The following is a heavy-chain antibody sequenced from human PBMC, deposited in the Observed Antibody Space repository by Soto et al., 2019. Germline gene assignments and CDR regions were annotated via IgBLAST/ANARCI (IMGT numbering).Heavy chain of an antibody. CDR3: VREGSYSYYYYVMDV. V-gene: IGHV1-18*04. CDR2: SSGINGNT. Sequence: ASVKFTCKASGYSFFSYGLSWVRQAPGQGLEWMGRSSGINGNTNYAQKVQGRVTMTTDTSTSTAYMELRSLRSDDTAVYYCVREGSYSYYYYVMDVWGQGTTVTVS. J-gene: IGHJ6*02. D-gene: IGHD1-26*01. CDR1: GYSFFSYG.